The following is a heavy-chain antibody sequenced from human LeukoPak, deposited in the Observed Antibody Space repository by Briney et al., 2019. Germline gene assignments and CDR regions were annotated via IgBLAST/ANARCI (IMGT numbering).Heavy chain of an antibody. V-gene: IGHV4-34*01. CDR3: ARDSSYDFWSGYQDNWFDP. CDR1: GGSFSGYY. J-gene: IGHJ5*02. D-gene: IGHD3-3*01. CDR2: INHSGST. Sequence: SETLSLTCAVFGGSFSGYYWTWIRQPPGKGLEWIGEINHSGSTNYNPSLKSRVTISRDTSKNEFSLKLRSVTAADTAVYYCARDSSYDFWSGYQDNWFDPWGQGTLVTVSS.